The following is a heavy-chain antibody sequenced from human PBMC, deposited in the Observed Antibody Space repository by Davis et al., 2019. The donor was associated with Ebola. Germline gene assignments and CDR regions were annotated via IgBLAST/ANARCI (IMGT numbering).Heavy chain of an antibody. Sequence: LRLSCIVSGGSISSYYWSWIRQPPGKGLEWIGYIYYSGSTNYIPSLKSRVTISVDTSKNQFSMKLSSVTAADTAVYYCARDRHYSNYGGWDYWGQGTLVTASS. V-gene: IGHV4-59*01. D-gene: IGHD4-11*01. CDR2: IYYSGST. CDR3: ARDRHYSNYGGWDY. J-gene: IGHJ4*02. CDR1: GGSISSYY.